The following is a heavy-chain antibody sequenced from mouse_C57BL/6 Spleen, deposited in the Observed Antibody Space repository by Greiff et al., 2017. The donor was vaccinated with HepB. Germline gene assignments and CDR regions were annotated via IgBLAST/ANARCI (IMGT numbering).Heavy chain of an antibody. D-gene: IGHD2-4*01. V-gene: IGHV7-3*01. Sequence: EVMLVESGGGLVQPGGSLSLSCAASGFTFTDYYMSWVRQPPGKALEWLGFIRNKANGYTTEYSASVKGRFTISRDNSQSILYLQMNALRAEDSATYYCARSYDFPLYAMDYWGQGTSVTVSS. CDR3: ARSYDFPLYAMDY. CDR1: GFTFTDYY. CDR2: IRNKANGYTT. J-gene: IGHJ4*01.